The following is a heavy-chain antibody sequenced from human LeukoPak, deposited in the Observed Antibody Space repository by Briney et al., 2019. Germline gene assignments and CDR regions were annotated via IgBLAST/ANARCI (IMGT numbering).Heavy chain of an antibody. CDR1: GFTFSSYG. D-gene: IGHD3-10*01. CDR2: IRYDGSNK. J-gene: IGHJ4*02. CDR3: AKDYPMVRGVIIAVAGRPAEDDY. Sequence: QPGGSLRLSCAASGFTFSSYGMHWVRQAPGKGLEWVAFIRYDGSNKYYADSVKGRFTISRDNSKNTLYLQMNSLRAEDTAVYYCAKDYPMVRGVIIAVAGRPAEDDYWGQGTLVTVSS. V-gene: IGHV3-30*02.